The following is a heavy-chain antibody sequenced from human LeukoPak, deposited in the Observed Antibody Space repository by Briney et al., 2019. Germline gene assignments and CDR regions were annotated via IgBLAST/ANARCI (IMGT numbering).Heavy chain of an antibody. CDR3: ASLSGYDYYFDY. V-gene: IGHV3-30*02. J-gene: IGHJ4*02. CDR1: GFTFSSYG. CDR2: IRFDGSNK. D-gene: IGHD5-12*01. Sequence: GGSLRLSCAASGFTFSSYGMHWVRQAPGKGLEWVAFIRFDGSNKYYADSVKGRFTISRDNSKNSLYLQMNSLRAEDTAVYYCASLSGYDYYFDYWGQGTLVTVSS.